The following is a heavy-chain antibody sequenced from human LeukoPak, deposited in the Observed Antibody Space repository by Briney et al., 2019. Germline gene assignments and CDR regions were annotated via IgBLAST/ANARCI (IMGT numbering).Heavy chain of an antibody. CDR2: ISYDGSNK. V-gene: IGHV3-30*03. D-gene: IGHD2-15*01. Sequence: PGGSLRLSCAASGFTFSSYGMHWVRQAPGKGLEWVAVISYDGSNKYYADSVKGRFTISRDNSKNTLYLQMNSLRAEDTAVYYCVRAVVVAASYRFDPWGQGTPVTVSS. CDR3: VRAVVVAASYRFDP. J-gene: IGHJ5*02. CDR1: GFTFSSYG.